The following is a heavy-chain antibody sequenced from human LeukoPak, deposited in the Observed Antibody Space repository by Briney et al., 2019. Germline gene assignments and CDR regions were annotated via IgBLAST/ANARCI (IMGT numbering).Heavy chain of an antibody. Sequence: PSETLSLTCAVSGGSISSGGYSWSWIRQPPGKGLEWIGYIYHSGSTYYNPSLKSRVTISVDRSKNQFSLKLSSVTAADTAVYYCARSVDTAMAVYFDYWGQGTLVTVSS. CDR3: ARSVDTAMAVYFDY. CDR1: GGSISSGGYS. J-gene: IGHJ4*02. CDR2: IYHSGST. D-gene: IGHD5-18*01. V-gene: IGHV4-30-2*02.